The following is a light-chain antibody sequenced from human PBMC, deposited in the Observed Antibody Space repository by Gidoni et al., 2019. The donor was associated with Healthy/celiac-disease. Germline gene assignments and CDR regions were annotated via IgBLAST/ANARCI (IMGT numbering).Light chain of an antibody. J-gene: IGKJ1*01. CDR1: QSISSW. CDR3: QQYRT. V-gene: IGKV1-5*01. Sequence: DIQMTQSPSTMSASVGERVTITYRASQSISSWLAWYQQKPGKAPKLLIYYSSSFESGVPSRFSGSGSGPEFTLTISSLQPDDFATYYRQQYRTFGQGTKVEIK. CDR2: YSS.